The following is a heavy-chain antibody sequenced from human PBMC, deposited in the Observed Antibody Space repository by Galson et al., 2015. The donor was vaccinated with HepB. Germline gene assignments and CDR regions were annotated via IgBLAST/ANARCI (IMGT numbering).Heavy chain of an antibody. Sequence: SVKVSCKASGYTFTSYGISWVRQAPGQGLEWMGWISVYKGNTNYAQKVQGRVTMTTDTSTRTGYMELRSLRSDDTAVYYCARVGCSGGSCYELLDPWGQGTLVTVSS. CDR1: GYTFTSYG. CDR2: ISVYKGNT. V-gene: IGHV1-18*01. J-gene: IGHJ5*02. D-gene: IGHD2-15*01. CDR3: ARVGCSGGSCYELLDP.